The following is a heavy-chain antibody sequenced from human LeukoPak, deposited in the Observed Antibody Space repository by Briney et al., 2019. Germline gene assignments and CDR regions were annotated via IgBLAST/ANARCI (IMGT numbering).Heavy chain of an antibody. CDR3: AVDGGDN. D-gene: IGHD2-21*01. Sequence: ASVKVSCKASGYPFTAYYMHWVRQAPGQGLEWMGWINPNTGGTDHAQRSQGRVTMTRDTSISTAYMELSSLRFDDTAVYYCAVDGGDNWGQGTLVTVSS. V-gene: IGHV1-2*02. CDR1: GYPFTAYY. J-gene: IGHJ4*02. CDR2: INPNTGGT.